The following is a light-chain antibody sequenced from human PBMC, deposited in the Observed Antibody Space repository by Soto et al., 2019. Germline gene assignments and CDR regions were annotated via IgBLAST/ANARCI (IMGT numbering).Light chain of an antibody. Sequence: QSVLTQPPSASGSPGQSVTISCTGTSSDVGGYNYVSWFQQHPGKAPKLIISEVNKRPSGVPDRFSGSKSGNTASLTVSGLQAEDEADYYCTSYGGRDNLIFGGGTQLTVL. V-gene: IGLV2-8*01. J-gene: IGLJ2*01. CDR3: TSYGGRDNLI. CDR2: EVN. CDR1: SSDVGGYNY.